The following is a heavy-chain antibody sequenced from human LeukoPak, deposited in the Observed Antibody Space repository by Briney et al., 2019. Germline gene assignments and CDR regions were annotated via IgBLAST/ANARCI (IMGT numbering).Heavy chain of an antibody. Sequence: ASVKVSCKASGYTFTSYGISWVRQAPGQGLEWMGWISAYNGNTNYAQKLQGRVTMTEDTSTDTAYMELSSLRSEDTAVYYCTRDRYYVNPDYYFGMDVWGQGTTVTVSS. CDR1: GYTFTSYG. D-gene: IGHD3-10*02. J-gene: IGHJ6*02. CDR3: TRDRYYVNPDYYFGMDV. CDR2: ISAYNGNT. V-gene: IGHV1-18*01.